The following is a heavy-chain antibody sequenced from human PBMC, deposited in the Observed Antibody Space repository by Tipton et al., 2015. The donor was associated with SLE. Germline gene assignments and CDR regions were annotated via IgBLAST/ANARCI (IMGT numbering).Heavy chain of an antibody. J-gene: IGHJ3*02. CDR1: GGSIRSYY. Sequence: TLSLTCTVSGGSIRSYYWTWIRQPPGKGLEWIGSIYYSGSTYYNPSLKSRVTISVDTSKNQFSLKLSSVTAADTAVYYCARRPDWVKAFDIWGQGTMVTVSS. V-gene: IGHV4-59*05. CDR3: ARRPDWVKAFDI. D-gene: IGHD3/OR15-3a*01. CDR2: IYYSGST.